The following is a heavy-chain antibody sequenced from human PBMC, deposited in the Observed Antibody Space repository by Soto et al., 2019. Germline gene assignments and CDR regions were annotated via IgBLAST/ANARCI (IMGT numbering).Heavy chain of an antibody. CDR1: CDSMRGYHFY. Sequence: SETLSLTCSVSCDSMRGYHFYWGWIRQAPGKGLEWIGSAYFSGGNTYYSPSLKSRVSISVDTSKNEFSLRLTSLTAADTAVYFCAYGSSSAWIDYWGRGTLVTVSS. CDR3: AYGSSSAWIDY. D-gene: IGHD6-25*01. J-gene: IGHJ4*02. CDR2: AYFSGGNT. V-gene: IGHV4-39*01.